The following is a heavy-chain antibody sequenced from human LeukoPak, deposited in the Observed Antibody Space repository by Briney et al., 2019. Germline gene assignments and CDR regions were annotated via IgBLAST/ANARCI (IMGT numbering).Heavy chain of an antibody. CDR3: ASGYLSGSTYYFDY. D-gene: IGHD1-26*01. CDR1: GYSFTGYY. J-gene: IGHJ4*02. CDR2: INPNSGGT. V-gene: IGHV1-2*02. Sequence: ASVKVSCKASGYSFTGYYMHWVRQAPGQGLEWMGWINPNSGGTNYAQKFQGRVTMTRDTSISTAYMELSRLRSDDTAVYYCASGYLSGSTYYFDYWGQGTLVTVSS.